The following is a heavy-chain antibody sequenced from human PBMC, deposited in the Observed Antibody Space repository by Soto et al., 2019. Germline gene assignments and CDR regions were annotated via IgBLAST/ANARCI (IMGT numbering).Heavy chain of an antibody. CDR1: GYTFTSYD. D-gene: IGHD3-3*01. CDR3: ARWGGDNGLRFLEWLPRDYYYGMDV. CDR2: MNPNSGNT. Sequence: ASVKVSCKASGYTFTSYDINRVRQATGQGLEWMGWMNPNSGNTGYAQKFQGRVTMTRNTSISTAYMELSSLRSEDTAVYYCARWGGDNGLRFLEWLPRDYYYGMDVWGQGTTVTVSS. J-gene: IGHJ6*02. V-gene: IGHV1-8*01.